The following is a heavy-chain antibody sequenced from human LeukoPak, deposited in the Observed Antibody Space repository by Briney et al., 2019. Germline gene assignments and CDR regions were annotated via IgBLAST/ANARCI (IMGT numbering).Heavy chain of an antibody. Sequence: GGSLRLSCAASGFTFSNYWMHWVRQAPGKGLVWVSRINSDGSNTSYADSVKGRFTISRDNAKNTLYLQMNSLRAEDTAVYYCARVSSGSYFGYYYYYMDVWGKGTTVTVSS. D-gene: IGHD1-26*01. CDR2: INSDGSNT. CDR1: GFTFSNYW. V-gene: IGHV3-74*01. CDR3: ARVSSGSYFGYYYYYMDV. J-gene: IGHJ6*03.